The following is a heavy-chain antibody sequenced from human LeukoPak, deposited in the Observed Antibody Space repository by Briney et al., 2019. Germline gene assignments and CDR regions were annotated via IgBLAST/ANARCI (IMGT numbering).Heavy chain of an antibody. Sequence: GGSLRLSCVASGFTFSSYWMHWVRQDPRKGLMWVSRINGDGRNINYADSVRGRFTISRDNAKNTLYLQMNTLRVEDTAVYYCTRDLMDYDVSTGLHHYYMDVWGQGTTVTVSS. V-gene: IGHV3-74*01. CDR2: INGDGRNI. CDR1: GFTFSSYW. J-gene: IGHJ6*02. CDR3: TRDLMDYDVSTGLHHYYMDV. D-gene: IGHD3-9*01.